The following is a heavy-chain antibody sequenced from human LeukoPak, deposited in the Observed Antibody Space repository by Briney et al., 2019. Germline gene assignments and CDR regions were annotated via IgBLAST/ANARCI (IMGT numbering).Heavy chain of an antibody. Sequence: GGSLRLSCAASGFTVSSSFIYWVRRAPGKGLEWVSFIHRDDKTYYTDSVKGRFTMSRDSSKNTLYLQMNSLGADDTAVYYCAREVISTPSYFDYWGQGILVTVSS. V-gene: IGHV3-53*01. CDR2: IHRDDKT. J-gene: IGHJ4*02. D-gene: IGHD2-2*01. CDR3: AREVISTPSYFDY. CDR1: GFTVSSSF.